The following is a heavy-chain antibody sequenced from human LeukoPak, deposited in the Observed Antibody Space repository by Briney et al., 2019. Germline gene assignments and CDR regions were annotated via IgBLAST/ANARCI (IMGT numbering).Heavy chain of an antibody. CDR2: IYPGDSDT. CDR1: GYTFTSYW. CDR3: ARKGSGSPFWGYFDY. J-gene: IGHJ4*02. D-gene: IGHD3-10*01. Sequence: ASVKVSCKASGYTFTSYWIGWVRQMPGKGLEWMGIIYPGDSDTRYSPSFQGQVTISADKSISTAYLQWSSLKASDTAMYYCARKGSGSPFWGYFDYWGQGTLVTVSS. V-gene: IGHV5-51*01.